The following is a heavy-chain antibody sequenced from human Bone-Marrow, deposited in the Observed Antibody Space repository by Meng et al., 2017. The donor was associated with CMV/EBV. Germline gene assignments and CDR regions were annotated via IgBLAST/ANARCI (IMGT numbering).Heavy chain of an antibody. J-gene: IGHJ4*02. CDR3: ARMSRFYDSSGYYPTDF. Sequence: SETLSLTCAVYGGSFSGYYWSWIRQPPGKGLEWIGYIYHSGSTFYNSSLKSRITMSVDMSKNQFSLKLSSVTAADTAVYYCARMSRFYDSSGYYPTDFWGQGTLVTVSS. CDR2: IYHSGST. D-gene: IGHD3-22*01. CDR1: GGSFSGYY. V-gene: IGHV4-34*10.